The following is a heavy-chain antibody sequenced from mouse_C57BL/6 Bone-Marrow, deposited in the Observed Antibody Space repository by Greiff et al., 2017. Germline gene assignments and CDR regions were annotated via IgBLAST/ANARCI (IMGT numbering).Heavy chain of an antibody. D-gene: IGHD1-1*01. J-gene: IGHJ1*03. CDR2: IRRKSSNYAT. CDR1: GFTFNTYA. Sequence: EVKLMESGGGLVQPKGSLKLSCAASGFTFNTYAMHWVRQAPGKGLEWVARIRRKSSNYATYYADSVKDRFTISRDDSQSMLYLQMNNLKTEDTAMYYCVRSREVGAYWYFDVWGTGTTVTVSS. CDR3: VRSREVGAYWYFDV. V-gene: IGHV10-3*01.